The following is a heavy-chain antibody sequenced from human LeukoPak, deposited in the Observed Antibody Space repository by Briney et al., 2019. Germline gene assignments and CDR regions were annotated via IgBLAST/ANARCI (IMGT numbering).Heavy chain of an antibody. J-gene: IGHJ4*02. D-gene: IGHD3-10*01. CDR2: ISYDGSNK. CDR1: GFTFSSYA. Sequence: GGSLRLSCAASGFTFSSYAMHWVRQAPGKGLEWVAVISYDGSNKYYADSVKGRFTISRDTSKNTLYLQMNSLRVEDTAVYYCARVSLVRTYFDYWGQGTLVTVSS. V-gene: IGHV3-30*07. CDR3: ARVSLVRTYFDY.